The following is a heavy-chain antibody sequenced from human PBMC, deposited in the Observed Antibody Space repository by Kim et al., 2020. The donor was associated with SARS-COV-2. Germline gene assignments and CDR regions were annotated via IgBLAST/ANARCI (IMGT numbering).Heavy chain of an antibody. CDR2: IIPIFGTA. Sequence: SVKVSCKASGGTFSSYAISWVRQAPGQGLEWMGGIIPIFGTANYAQKFQGRVTITADESTSTAYMELSSLRSEDTAVYYCARAYCGGDCYSPYFDYWGQGTLVTVSS. D-gene: IGHD2-21*02. CDR1: GGTFSSYA. J-gene: IGHJ4*02. V-gene: IGHV1-69*13. CDR3: ARAYCGGDCYSPYFDY.